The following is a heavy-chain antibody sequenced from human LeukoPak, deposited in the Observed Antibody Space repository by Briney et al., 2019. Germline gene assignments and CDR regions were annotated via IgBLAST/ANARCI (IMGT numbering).Heavy chain of an antibody. CDR3: ARDPWELYYFDY. D-gene: IGHD1-26*01. J-gene: IGHJ4*02. CDR2: MSYDGSNK. V-gene: IGHV3-30-3*01. Sequence: GGSLRLSCAASGFTFSSYAMHWVRQAPGKGLEWVAVMSYDGSNKYYADSVKGRFTISRDNSKNTLYLQMNSLRAEDTAVYYCARDPWELYYFDYWGQGTLVTVSS. CDR1: GFTFSSYA.